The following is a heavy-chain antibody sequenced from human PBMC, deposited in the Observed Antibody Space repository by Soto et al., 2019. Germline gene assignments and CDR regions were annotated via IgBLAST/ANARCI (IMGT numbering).Heavy chain of an antibody. CDR2: IYWDDDK. J-gene: IGHJ4*02. Sequence: QIILKESGPTLVKPTQTLTLKCSFSGFSLTSSGVGVNWIRQPPGKALEWLAVIYWDDDKRYSPSLKSRLSITKDTAKNQVVLTMTNMDPLDTATYYCAHDRELASTGWYGSDYFESWGQGILVTVSS. CDR1: GFSLTSSGVG. CDR3: AHDRELASTGWYGSDYFES. D-gene: IGHD6-19*01. V-gene: IGHV2-5*02.